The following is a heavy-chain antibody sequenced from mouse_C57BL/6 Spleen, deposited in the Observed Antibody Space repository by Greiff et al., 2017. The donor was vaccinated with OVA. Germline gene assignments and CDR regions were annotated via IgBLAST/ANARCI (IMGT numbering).Heavy chain of an antibody. CDR1: GYAFSSSW. D-gene: IGHD2-5*01. CDR3: ARFFYSNYGYYAMDD. J-gene: IGHJ4*01. CDR2: IYPGDGDT. V-gene: IGHV1-82*01. Sequence: QVQLQQSGPELVKPGASVKISCKASGYAFSSSWMNWVKQRPGKGLEWIGRIYPGDGDTNYNGKFKGKATLTADKSSSTAYMQLSSLTSEDSAVYFCARFFYSNYGYYAMDDWGQGTSVTVSS.